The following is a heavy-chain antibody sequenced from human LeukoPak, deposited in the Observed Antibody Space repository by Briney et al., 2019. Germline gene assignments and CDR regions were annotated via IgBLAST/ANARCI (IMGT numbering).Heavy chain of an antibody. CDR3: ARALSKGQWLMGGY. CDR2: INPNSGGT. Sequence: GASVKVSCKASGYTFTGYYIHWVRQAPGHGLEWMGWINPNSGGTNYAQKFQGRVTMTSDTSISTAYLELSRLRSDDTAVYYCARALSKGQWLMGGYWGQGTLVAVSS. J-gene: IGHJ4*02. CDR1: GYTFTGYY. D-gene: IGHD6-19*01. V-gene: IGHV1-2*02.